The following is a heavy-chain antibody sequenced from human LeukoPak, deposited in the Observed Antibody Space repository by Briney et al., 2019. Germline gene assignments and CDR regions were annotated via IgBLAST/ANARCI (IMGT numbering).Heavy chain of an antibody. CDR2: IIPIVDIT. CDR3: ARVQAVYYGLGPTSGFDP. J-gene: IGHJ5*02. CDR1: GGTFSSYA. Sequence: SVKVSGKASGGTFSSYAISWVRQAPGQGLEWMGRIIPIVDITNYAQKFQGRVTITADKSTSTAYMELSSLRSEDTAVYYCARVQAVYYGLGPTSGFDPWGQGTLVTVSS. D-gene: IGHD3-10*01. V-gene: IGHV1-69*04.